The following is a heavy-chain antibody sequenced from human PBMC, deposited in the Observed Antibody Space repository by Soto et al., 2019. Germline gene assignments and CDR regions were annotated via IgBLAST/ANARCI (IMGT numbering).Heavy chain of an antibody. CDR3: TRDWSYASDL. D-gene: IGHD2-2*01. V-gene: IGHV3-74*01. Sequence: PGGSLRLSCAASGFTFNTYWMHWVRQAPGKGLMWVSFIGSDGSTTGYADSVKGRFTISRDNAKKTVYLQMNSLRAEDTAVYYCTRDWSYASDLWGQGILVTVSS. J-gene: IGHJ5*02. CDR1: GFTFNTYW. CDR2: IGSDGSTT.